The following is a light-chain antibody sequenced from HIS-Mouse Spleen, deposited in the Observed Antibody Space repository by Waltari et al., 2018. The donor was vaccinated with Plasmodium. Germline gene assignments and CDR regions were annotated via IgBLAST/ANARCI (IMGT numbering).Light chain of an antibody. CDR1: QDIINY. Sequence: DIQMTQSPSSLSASVRDTATITRQASQDIINYLNWDKQKPGKATKLLIYDASNLETGVPSRFSGSGSGTDFTFTISSLQPEDIATYYCQQYDNLPLTFGGGTKVEIK. J-gene: IGKJ4*01. V-gene: IGKV1-33*01. CDR3: QQYDNLPLT. CDR2: DAS.